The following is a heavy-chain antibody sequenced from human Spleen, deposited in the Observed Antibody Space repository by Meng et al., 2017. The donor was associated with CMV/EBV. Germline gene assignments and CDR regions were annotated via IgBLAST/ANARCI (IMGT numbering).Heavy chain of an antibody. Sequence: SVKVSCKASGGTFDTYGVTWVREAPGQGLEWMGGIIPIVGIAKYPQKFRGRVTISTDKSTSTVYMEVSSLRYEDTAVYYCAKVGSGIVGRTGDYWGQGTLVTVSS. CDR1: GGTFDTYG. CDR2: IIPIVGIA. CDR3: AKVGSGIVGRTGDY. D-gene: IGHD1-26*01. J-gene: IGHJ4*02. V-gene: IGHV1-69*10.